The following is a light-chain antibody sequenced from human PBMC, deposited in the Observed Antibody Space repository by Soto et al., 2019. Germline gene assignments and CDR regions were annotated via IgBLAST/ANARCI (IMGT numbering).Light chain of an antibody. CDR2: KAS. J-gene: IGKJ1*01. CDR3: QQYKSYST. Sequence: DIQMTQSPSTLSASVGDRVTITCRASQSISSWLAWYQQKPGKAPKLLIYKASNLKSGVTLKFSGSGSGTEFTLTISSLQPDDFTTYYCQQYKSYSTFGQGTKVEIK. V-gene: IGKV1-5*03. CDR1: QSISSW.